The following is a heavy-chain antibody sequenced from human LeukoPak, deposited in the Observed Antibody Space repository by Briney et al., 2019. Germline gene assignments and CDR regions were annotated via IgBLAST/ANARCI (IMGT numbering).Heavy chain of an antibody. V-gene: IGHV4-59*01. D-gene: IGHD5-12*01. CDR1: GGSISSYY. CDR3: ARYIAHSAFDI. Sequence: SETLSLACTVSGGSISSYYWSWIRQPPGKGLEWIGYIYYSGGTNYNPSLKSRVTISVDTSKNQFSLKLSSVTAADTAVYYCARYIAHSAFDIWGQGTMVTVSS. J-gene: IGHJ3*02. CDR2: IYYSGGT.